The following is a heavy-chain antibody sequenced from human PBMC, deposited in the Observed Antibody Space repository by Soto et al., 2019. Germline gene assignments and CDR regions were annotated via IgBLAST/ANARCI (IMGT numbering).Heavy chain of an antibody. CDR1: GGTFSSYA. Sequence: SVKVSCKASGGTFSSYAISWVRQAPGQGLEWMGGIIPIFGTANYAQKFQGRVTITADESTSTAYMELSSLRSEDTAVYYCTSRQNYDFWSGSRDYFDYWGQGTLVTVS. CDR2: IIPIFGTA. D-gene: IGHD3-3*01. CDR3: TSRQNYDFWSGSRDYFDY. V-gene: IGHV1-69*13. J-gene: IGHJ4*02.